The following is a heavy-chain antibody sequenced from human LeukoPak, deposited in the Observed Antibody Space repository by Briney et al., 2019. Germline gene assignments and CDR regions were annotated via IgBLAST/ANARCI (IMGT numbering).Heavy chain of an antibody. CDR1: GFTFSSYA. D-gene: IGHD3-22*01. CDR3: ARGVNYYDSSGYYH. J-gene: IGHJ5*02. V-gene: IGHV3-64*01. CDR2: FSSNGGST. Sequence: GGSLRLSCAASGFTFSSYAMHWVRQAPGKGLEYVSAFSSNGGSTYYANSVKGRFTISRDNSKNTLYLQMGSLRAEDMAVYYCARGVNYYDSSGYYHWGQGTLVTVSS.